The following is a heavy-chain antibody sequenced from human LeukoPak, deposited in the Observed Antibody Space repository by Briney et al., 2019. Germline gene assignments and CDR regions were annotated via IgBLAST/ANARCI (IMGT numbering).Heavy chain of an antibody. CDR1: GYTFTGYY. CDR3: ARDRDSSWYLWFDP. D-gene: IGHD6-13*01. Sequence: ASVKVSCKASGYTFTGYYMHWVRQAPGQGLGWMGWINPNSGGTNYAQKFQGRVTMTRDTSISTAYMELSRLRSDDTAVYYCARDRDSSWYLWFDPWGQGTLVTVSS. CDR2: INPNSGGT. V-gene: IGHV1-2*02. J-gene: IGHJ5*02.